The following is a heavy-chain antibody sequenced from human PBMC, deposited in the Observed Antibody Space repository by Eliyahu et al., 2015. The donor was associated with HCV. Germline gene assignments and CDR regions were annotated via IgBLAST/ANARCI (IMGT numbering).Heavy chain of an antibody. CDR2: IFYTGFT. CDR1: XXSXTSXSHY. CDR3: ARQSGHCSGGSCYGFDS. Sequence: QLQLQESGPGLVKPSETLSLTCSVSXXSXTSXSHYWGWIRQPPGKGLEWIGSIFYTGFTYDNPSLQSRLTISLDTSQNQFSLRLSSVTAAETAIYYCARQSGHCSGGSCYGFDSWGQGTLVTVS. J-gene: IGHJ4*02. V-gene: IGHV4-39*01. D-gene: IGHD2-15*01.